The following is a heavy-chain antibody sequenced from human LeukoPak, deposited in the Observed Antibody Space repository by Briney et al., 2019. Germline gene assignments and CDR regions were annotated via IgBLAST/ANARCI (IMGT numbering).Heavy chain of an antibody. D-gene: IGHD4-11*01. CDR3: ARPTVYHYYYMDV. V-gene: IGHV4-39*01. Sequence: SETLSLTCTVSGGSISSSSYYWGWIRQPPGKGLEWIGSIYYSGSTYYNPSLKSRVTISVDTSKNQFSLKLSSVTAADTAVYYCARPTVYHYYYMDVWGKGTTVTVSS. J-gene: IGHJ6*03. CDR1: GGSISSSSYY. CDR2: IYYSGST.